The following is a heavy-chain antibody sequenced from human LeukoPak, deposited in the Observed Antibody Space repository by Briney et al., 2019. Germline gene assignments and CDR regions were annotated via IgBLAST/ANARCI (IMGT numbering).Heavy chain of an antibody. J-gene: IGHJ4*02. D-gene: IGHD6-13*01. V-gene: IGHV4-34*01. Sequence: SETLSLTCAVYGGSFSGYYWSWIRQPPGKGLEWIGEINHSGSTNYNPSLKSRVTISVDTSKNQFSLKLSSVTAADTAVYYCARRMWSSSWRPHFFDYWGQGTLVTVS. CDR3: ARRMWSSSWRPHFFDY. CDR2: INHSGST. CDR1: GGSFSGYY.